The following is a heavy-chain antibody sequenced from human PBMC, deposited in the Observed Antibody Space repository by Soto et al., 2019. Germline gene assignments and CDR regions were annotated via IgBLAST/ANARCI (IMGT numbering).Heavy chain of an antibody. CDR2: IIPIFGTA. CDR1: GGTFSSYA. V-gene: IGHV1-69*06. J-gene: IGHJ6*02. D-gene: IGHD2-21*02. Sequence: SVKVSCKASGGTFSSYAIILVRQAPGQGLEWMGGIIPIFGTANYAQKFQGRVTITADKSTSTAYMELSSLRSEDTAVYYCARDDIVVVTATAAYYYYGMDVWGQGTTVTV. CDR3: ARDDIVVVTATAAYYYYGMDV.